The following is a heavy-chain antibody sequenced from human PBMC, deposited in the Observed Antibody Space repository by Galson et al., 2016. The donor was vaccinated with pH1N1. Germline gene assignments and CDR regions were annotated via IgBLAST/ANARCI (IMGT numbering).Heavy chain of an antibody. V-gene: IGHV2-5*02. D-gene: IGHD3-22*01. Sequence: PALVKPPQTLTLTCIFSGFSITNRGEAVGWIRQPPGKALEWLALVYWDDDKFYSRSLQSRLTITKDTSKNQVVLRMTNMDPVDTGTYYCAHLYYYDTSGFYRDFDYWGQGILVTVSS. J-gene: IGHJ4*02. CDR1: GFSITNRGEA. CDR2: VYWDDDK. CDR3: AHLYYYDTSGFYRDFDY.